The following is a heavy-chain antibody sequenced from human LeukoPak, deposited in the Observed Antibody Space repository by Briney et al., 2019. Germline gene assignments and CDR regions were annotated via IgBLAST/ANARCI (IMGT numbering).Heavy chain of an antibody. V-gene: IGHV3-73*01. Sequence: PGGSLILSSGPAVFVVPGSAVQWVRQSSGRGLEWIGCMRDRNKNYATIYAASMRGRFTISIDDSVNTATLQMNGLRTEDTAVYFCIRLLEYVRPDSWGQGTLVTVSS. CDR3: IRLLEYVRPDS. CDR1: VFVVPGSA. CDR2: MRDRNKNYAT. J-gene: IGHJ4*02. D-gene: IGHD3-16*01.